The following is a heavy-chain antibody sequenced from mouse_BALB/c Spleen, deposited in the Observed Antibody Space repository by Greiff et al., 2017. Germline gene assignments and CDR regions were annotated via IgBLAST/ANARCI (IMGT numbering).Heavy chain of an antibody. Sequence: DVQLQESGPGLVKPSQSLSLTCTVTGYSITSDYAWNWIRQFPGNKLEWMGYISYSGSTSYNPSLKSRISITRDTSKNQFFLQLNSVTTEDTATYYCARGYYYGSSPWYFDVWGAGTTVTVSS. CDR3: ARGYYYGSSPWYFDV. CDR1: GYSITSDYA. CDR2: ISYSGST. D-gene: IGHD1-1*01. J-gene: IGHJ1*01. V-gene: IGHV3-2*02.